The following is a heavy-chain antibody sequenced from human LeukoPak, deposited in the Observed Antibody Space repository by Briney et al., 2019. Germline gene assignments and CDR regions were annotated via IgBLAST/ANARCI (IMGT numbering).Heavy chain of an antibody. CDR1: GFTFSSYG. D-gene: IGHD1-1*01. V-gene: IGHV3-33*01. CDR3: ARDKGYPYYFDY. Sequence: GGSLRLSCAASGFTFSSYGMHWVRQAPRQGLEWVAVIWYDGSNKYYADSVKGRFTISRDNSKNTLYLQMNSLRAEDTAVYYCARDKGYPYYFDYWGQGTLVTVSS. J-gene: IGHJ4*02. CDR2: IWYDGSNK.